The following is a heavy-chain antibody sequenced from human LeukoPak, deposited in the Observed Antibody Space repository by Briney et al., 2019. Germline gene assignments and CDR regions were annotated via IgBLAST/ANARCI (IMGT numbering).Heavy chain of an antibody. D-gene: IGHD4-17*01. J-gene: IGHJ3*02. CDR3: AGETTVTTYAFDI. Sequence: GGSLRLSCAASGFTFSDYYMSWIRQAPGKGLEWVSYISSSGSTIYYADSVKGRFTISRDNAKNSLYLQMNSLRAEDTAVYYCAGETTVTTYAFDIWGQGTMVTVSS. CDR2: ISSSGSTI. CDR1: GFTFSDYY. V-gene: IGHV3-11*01.